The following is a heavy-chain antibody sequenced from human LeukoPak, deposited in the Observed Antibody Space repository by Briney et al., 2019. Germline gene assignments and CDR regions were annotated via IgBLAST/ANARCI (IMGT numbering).Heavy chain of an antibody. CDR1: GYTFTSYA. Sequence: SCKASGYTFTSYAMHWVRQAPGKGLEWVAVISYDGSNKYYADSVKGRFTISRDNSKNTLYLQMNSLRAEDTAVYYCARVPTEGYWGQGTLVTVSS. J-gene: IGHJ4*02. CDR3: ARVPTEGY. CDR2: ISYDGSNK. V-gene: IGHV3-30-3*01.